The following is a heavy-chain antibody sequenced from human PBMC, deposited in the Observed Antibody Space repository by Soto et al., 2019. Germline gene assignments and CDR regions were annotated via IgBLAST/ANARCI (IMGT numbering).Heavy chain of an antibody. CDR2: IYYSGST. D-gene: IGHD3-10*01. Sequence: PSETLSLTCTVSGGSISSGGYYWSWIRQHPGKGLEWIGYIYYSGSTYYNPSLKSRVTISVDTSKNQFSLKLSSVTAADTAVYYCARILPLWFGELLPNWFDPWGQGTLVTVSS. CDR1: GGSISSGGYY. V-gene: IGHV4-31*03. J-gene: IGHJ5*02. CDR3: ARILPLWFGELLPNWFDP.